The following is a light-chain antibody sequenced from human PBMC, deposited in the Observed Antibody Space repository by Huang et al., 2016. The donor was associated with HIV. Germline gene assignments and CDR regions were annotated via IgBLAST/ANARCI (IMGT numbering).Light chain of an antibody. CDR3: QHYGSSLWT. V-gene: IGKV3-20*01. CDR1: QRVSFSH. J-gene: IGKJ1*01. Sequence: EIVLTQSPGTLSSSPGERATLSCRASQRVSFSHLAWYQQKPGQDPRILIYAASNRATGIPDRLSGTGSGTDFTLTISRLEPEDVAMYYCQHYGSSLWTFGQGTKVEIK. CDR2: AAS.